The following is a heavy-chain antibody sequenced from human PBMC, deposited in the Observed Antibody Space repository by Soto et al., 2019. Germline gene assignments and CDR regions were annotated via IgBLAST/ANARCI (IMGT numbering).Heavy chain of an antibody. J-gene: IGHJ4*02. Sequence: QVQLQQWGAGLLKPSETLSLTCAVYCGSFSSYYWSWIRQPPGKGLEWIGEINHSGSTNYTPSLKSRVTMSVDTSKNQFSLKLSSVTAADTAVYYCARTSRFDCWGQGPLATVSS. CDR1: CGSFSSYY. CDR2: INHSGST. CDR3: ARTSRFDC. D-gene: IGHD6-6*01. V-gene: IGHV4-34*01.